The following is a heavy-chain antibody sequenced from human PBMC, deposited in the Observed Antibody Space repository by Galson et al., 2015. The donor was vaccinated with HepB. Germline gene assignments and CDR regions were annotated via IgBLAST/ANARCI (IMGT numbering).Heavy chain of an antibody. V-gene: IGHV3-15*01. J-gene: IGHJ5*02. D-gene: IGHD1-26*01. CDR1: GFTFNNAW. CDR2: IKSKTDGETI. CDR3: TTDVLYSTFWSWFNP. Sequence: SLSLSCAASGFTFNNAWMSWVRQAPGKGLEWVGHIKSKTDGETIAYAAPVKGRFTISRDDSKNTVYLQMNSLKTDDTGVYYCTTDVLYSTFWSWFNPWGQGTLVTVSS.